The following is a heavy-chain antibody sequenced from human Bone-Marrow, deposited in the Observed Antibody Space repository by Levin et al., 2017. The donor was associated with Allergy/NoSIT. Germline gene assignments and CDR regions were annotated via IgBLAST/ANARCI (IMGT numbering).Heavy chain of an antibody. CDR3: VRVGDWNDGNYY. V-gene: IGHV4-34*01. J-gene: IGHJ4*02. D-gene: IGHD1-1*01. CDR2: TNHTGGT. Sequence: SETLSLTCAVYRGSYFNYYWAWIRQPPGRGPEWIGETNHTGGTTGNPSLKSRVTITLDRSKNQLNLKLSSVTAADTGVYYCVRVGDWNDGNYYWSQGTLVTVSS. CDR1: RGSYFNYY.